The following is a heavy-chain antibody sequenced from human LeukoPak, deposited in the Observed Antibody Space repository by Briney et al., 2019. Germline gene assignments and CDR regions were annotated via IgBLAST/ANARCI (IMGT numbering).Heavy chain of an antibody. CDR2: IYSGGST. D-gene: IGHD5-18*01. V-gene: IGHV3-66*01. CDR1: GFTVSSNY. Sequence: GGSLRLSCAASGFTVSSNYMSWVRQAPGKGLEWVSVIYSGGSTYYADSVKGRFTISRDNSKNTLYLQMNSLGAEDTAVYYCARDRWGYSYGGDWGQGTLVTVSS. CDR3: ARDRWGYSYGGD. J-gene: IGHJ4*02.